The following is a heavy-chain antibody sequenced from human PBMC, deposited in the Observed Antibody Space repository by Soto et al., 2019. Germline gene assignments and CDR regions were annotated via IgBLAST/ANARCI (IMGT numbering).Heavy chain of an antibody. V-gene: IGHV3-30-3*01. CDR3: ARDPVNDGNEYYTFDS. CDR2: ISCAGTRT. CDR1: GFTLSSYA. Sequence: QVQLVESGGGVVQPGRSLRLSCAASGFTLSSYAMHWVRHAPGKGLEWVAVISCAGTRTYYAASVRVRFTIPRDNSKDTVYLQLTSLRPEGTAVYHCARDPVNDGNEYYTFDSWCQGPLVTVSS. J-gene: IGHJ4*02. D-gene: IGHD3-3*01.